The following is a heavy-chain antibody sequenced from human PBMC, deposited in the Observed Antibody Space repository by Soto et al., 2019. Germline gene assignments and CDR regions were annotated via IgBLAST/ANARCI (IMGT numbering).Heavy chain of an antibody. CDR2: IRSKANSYAT. J-gene: IGHJ4*02. CDR3: TDPLY. Sequence: PGCSLGIGSAASGVTFRGSAMHWVRQAAGKGLEWVGRIRSKANSYATAYAASVKGRFTISRDDSKNTAYLQMTRLKTEYTAVYYCTDPLYWGQGTLATVS. V-gene: IGHV3-73*01. CDR1: GVTFRGSA.